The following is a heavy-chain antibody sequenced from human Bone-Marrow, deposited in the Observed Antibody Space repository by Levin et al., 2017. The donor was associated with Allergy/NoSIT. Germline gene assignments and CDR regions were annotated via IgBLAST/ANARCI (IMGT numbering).Heavy chain of an antibody. J-gene: IGHJ5*02. CDR1: GYSFTHYA. CDR3: AREVIPRGSSRQWLPLDWFDP. D-gene: IGHD5-12*01. CDR2: INPVNGNT. V-gene: IGHV1-3*01. Sequence: GESLKISCKASGYSFTHYAIHWVRQAPGQRLEWMGWINPVNGNTKYSQNFQGRVTITKDTSAITVYVELSSLRSEDTAVYYCAREVIPRGSSRQWLPLDWFDPWGQGTLVTVSS.